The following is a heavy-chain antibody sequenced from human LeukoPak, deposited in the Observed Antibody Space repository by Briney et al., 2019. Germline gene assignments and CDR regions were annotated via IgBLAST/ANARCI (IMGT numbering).Heavy chain of an antibody. V-gene: IGHV3-21*06. CDR3: ARPTGIFYYGIDV. J-gene: IGHJ6*02. CDR2: ISSTSSYI. Sequence: GGSLRLSCAASGFTFSTYSMNWVRQAPGKGLEWVSSISSTSSYIYYADSVKGRFTISRDNAKNSLYLQMNSLRAEDTAVYYCARPTGIFYYGIDVWGQGTTVTVSS. CDR1: GFTFSTYS. D-gene: IGHD4-17*01.